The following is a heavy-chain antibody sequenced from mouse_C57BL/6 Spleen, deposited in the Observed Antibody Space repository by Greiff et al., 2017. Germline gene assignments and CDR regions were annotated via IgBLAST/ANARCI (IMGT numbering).Heavy chain of an antibody. CDR1: GYTFTSYW. CDR2: IYPGSGST. D-gene: IGHD3-2*02. CDR3: ARAAHSSGYAKDY. V-gene: IGHV1-55*01. J-gene: IGHJ2*01. Sequence: QVQLQQPGAELVKPGASVKMSCKASGYTFTSYWITWVKQRPGQGLEWIGDIYPGSGSTNYNEKFKSKATLTVDTSSSPAYMQLSSLTSEDSAVYYCARAAHSSGYAKDYWGQGTTLTVSS.